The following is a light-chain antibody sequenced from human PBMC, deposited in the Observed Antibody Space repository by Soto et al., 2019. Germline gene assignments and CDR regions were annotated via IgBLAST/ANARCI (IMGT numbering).Light chain of an antibody. CDR1: QSISSW. CDR3: EQYNSYSRRT. Sequence: DIQMTQSTSTLSASVGDRVTITCRSSQSISSWLAWHQQKPGKAPKLLIYDASSLESGVPSRFSGSGSGTEFTLTISSLQPDDFATYYGEQYNSYSRRTFGQGTKVEIK. V-gene: IGKV1-5*01. J-gene: IGKJ1*01. CDR2: DAS.